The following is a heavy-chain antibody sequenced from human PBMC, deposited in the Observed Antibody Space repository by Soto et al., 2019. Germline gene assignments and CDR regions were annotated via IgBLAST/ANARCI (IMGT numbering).Heavy chain of an antibody. V-gene: IGHV3-23*01. Sequence: GGSLRLSCAAAGFTFSIYAMSWVRQAPGKGLEWVSAISGSGGSTYYADSVRGRFTISRDNSKNTLYLQMNSLRADDTAVYYCAKATRGGAATLIRDYWGQGTLVTVSS. CDR2: ISGSGGST. J-gene: IGHJ4*02. CDR1: GFTFSIYA. D-gene: IGHD6-13*01. CDR3: AKATRGGAATLIRDY.